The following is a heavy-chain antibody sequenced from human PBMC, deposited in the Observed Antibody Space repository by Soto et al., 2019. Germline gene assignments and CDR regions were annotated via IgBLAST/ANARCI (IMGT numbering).Heavy chain of an antibody. D-gene: IGHD3-3*01. CDR2: IYYSGST. CDR3: ARATGFFQFDY. J-gene: IGHJ4*02. CDR1: GGSISSSSYY. V-gene: IGHV4-39*01. Sequence: SETLSLTCTVSGGSISSSSYYWGWIRQPPGKGLEWIGSIYYSGSTYYNPSLKSRVTISVDTSKNQFSLKLSSVTAADTAVYYCARATGFFQFDYWGQGTLVTVSS.